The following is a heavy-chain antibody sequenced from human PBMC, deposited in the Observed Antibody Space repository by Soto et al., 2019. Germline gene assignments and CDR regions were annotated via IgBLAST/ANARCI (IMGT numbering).Heavy chain of an antibody. CDR2: INHSGST. CDR3: ARFRRGRWLQLWYFDY. Sequence: PSETLSLTCAVYGGSFSGYYWSWIRQPPGKGLEWIGEINHSGSTNYNPSLKSRVTISVDTSKNQFSLKLSSVTAADTAVYYCARFRRGRWLQLWYFDYWGQGTLVTVS. J-gene: IGHJ4*02. CDR1: GGSFSGYY. D-gene: IGHD5-12*01. V-gene: IGHV4-34*01.